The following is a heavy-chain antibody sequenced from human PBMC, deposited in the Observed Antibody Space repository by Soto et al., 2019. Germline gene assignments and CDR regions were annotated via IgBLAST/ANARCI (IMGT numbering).Heavy chain of an antibody. Sequence: EVQLLESGGGLVQPGGSLRLSCAASGFTFSSYSMSWVRQAPGKGLEWVSGFRSGGDDDTTYYADSVRGRFTISRDNSKNTLFLQVNSLRAEDTAIYYCAKKVNSGSGSQFFDYWGQGTLVTVSS. D-gene: IGHD3-10*01. CDR2: FRSGGDDDTT. V-gene: IGHV3-23*01. CDR1: GFTFSSYS. J-gene: IGHJ4*02. CDR3: AKKVNSGSGSQFFDY.